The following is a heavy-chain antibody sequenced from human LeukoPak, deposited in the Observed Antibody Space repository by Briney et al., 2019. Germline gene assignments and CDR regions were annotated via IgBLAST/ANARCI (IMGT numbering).Heavy chain of an antibody. Sequence: GGSLRLSCAASGFTFSSYSMNWVRQAPGKGLEWVSSISSSSSYIYYADSVKGRFTISRDNAKNSLYLQMNSLRAKDTAVYYCARGTGYYDSSGYFSSLHAFDIWGQGTMVTVSS. D-gene: IGHD3-22*01. CDR3: ARGTGYYDSSGYFSSLHAFDI. V-gene: IGHV3-21*01. J-gene: IGHJ3*02. CDR1: GFTFSSYS. CDR2: ISSSSSYI.